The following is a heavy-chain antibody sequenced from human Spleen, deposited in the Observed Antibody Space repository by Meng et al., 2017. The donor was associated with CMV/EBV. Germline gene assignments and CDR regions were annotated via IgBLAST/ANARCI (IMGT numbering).Heavy chain of an antibody. CDR2: IHPSDSDT. V-gene: IGHV5-51*01. CDR1: RFTFSTYW. J-gene: IGHJ2*01. Sequence: KASRFTFSTYWIAWLRQKPGKGPEWMGIIHPSDSDTRYSPSFQGQVTFSVDNSISTAYLRWRSLKVSDTAMYYCATQVDSSSLDFGLWGRGSLVTVSS. D-gene: IGHD2-2*01. CDR3: ATQVDSSSLDFGL.